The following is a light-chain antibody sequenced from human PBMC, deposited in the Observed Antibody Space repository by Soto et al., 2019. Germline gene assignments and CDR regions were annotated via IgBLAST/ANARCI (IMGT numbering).Light chain of an antibody. CDR3: FSFTTDWTHV. CDR2: EVS. CDR1: SSDIGAYNY. V-gene: IGLV2-14*01. J-gene: IGLJ1*01. Sequence: QSALTQPSSVSGSPGQSITISCTGSSSDIGAYNYVSWFQQYPGKAPKLIISEVSNRPSGVSNRSYGSKSGTAASLTISGLQTEDEADYFCFSFTTDWTHVFGTGTKLTVL.